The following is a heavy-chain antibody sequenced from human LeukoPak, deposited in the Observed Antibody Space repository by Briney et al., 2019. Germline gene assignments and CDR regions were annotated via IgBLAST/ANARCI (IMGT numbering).Heavy chain of an antibody. J-gene: IGHJ5*02. V-gene: IGHV4-38-2*02. CDR3: ARDRPYYYDSSGRRYNWFDP. CDR1: GYSITSGYY. Sequence: SETLSLTCTVSGYSITSGYYWGWIRPPPGKGLEWIGIIYHTGSTYYNPSLKSRVTISVDTSKNQFSLKLSSVTAADTAVYYCARDRPYYYDSSGRRYNWFDPWGQGTLVTVSS. CDR2: IYHTGST. D-gene: IGHD3-22*01.